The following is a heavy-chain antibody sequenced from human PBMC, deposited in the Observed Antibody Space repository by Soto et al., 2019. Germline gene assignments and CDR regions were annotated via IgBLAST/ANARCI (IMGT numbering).Heavy chain of an antibody. Sequence: QVQLVESGGGVVQPGRSLRLSCAASGFTFSSYGMHWVRQAPGKGLEWVAVISYDGRNKYYADSVNGRFTIYRDNSKNTLYLQINNLRAEDTAVYYCANGDGYNWHAFDIWGQGTMVTVSS. V-gene: IGHV3-30*18. J-gene: IGHJ3*02. CDR2: ISYDGRNK. CDR3: ANGDGYNWHAFDI. CDR1: GFTFSSYG. D-gene: IGHD5-12*01.